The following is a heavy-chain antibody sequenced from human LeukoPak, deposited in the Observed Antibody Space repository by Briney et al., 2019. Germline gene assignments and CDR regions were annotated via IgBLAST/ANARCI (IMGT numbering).Heavy chain of an antibody. J-gene: IGHJ4*02. V-gene: IGHV3-33*01. Sequence: GGSLRLSCAASGFTFSSYGMHWVRQAPGKGLEWVAVIWYDGSNKYYADSVKGRFTISRDNSKNTLYLQMNSLRAEDTAVYYCARDCGDHEPLDYWGQGTLVTVSS. CDR1: GFTFSSYG. CDR2: IWYDGSNK. CDR3: ARDCGDHEPLDY. D-gene: IGHD4-17*01.